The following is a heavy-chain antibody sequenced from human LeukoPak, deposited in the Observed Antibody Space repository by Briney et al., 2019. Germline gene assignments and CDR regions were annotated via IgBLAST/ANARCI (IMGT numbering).Heavy chain of an antibody. V-gene: IGHV1-24*01. CDR2: FDPEDGET. J-gene: IGHJ4*02. CDR1: GYTLTELS. Sequence: ASVKVSRKVSGYTLTELSMHWVRQAPGKGLEWMGGFDPEDGETIYAQKFQGRVTITRNTSISTAYMELSSLRSEDTAVYYCARGRPLRYSALDYWGQGTLVTVSS. D-gene: IGHD6-13*01. CDR3: ARGRPLRYSALDY.